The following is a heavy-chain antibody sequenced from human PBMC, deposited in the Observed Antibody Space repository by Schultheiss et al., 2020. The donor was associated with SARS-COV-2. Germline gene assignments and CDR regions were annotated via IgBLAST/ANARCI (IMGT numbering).Heavy chain of an antibody. J-gene: IGHJ4*02. Sequence: GGSLRLSCAASGFSVTSDYMSWVRQAPGKGLEWVSIIHGVGRTYYADSVKGRFIISRDSYQNTVYLQMNSLRAEDTGIYFCARDLSWGRDDWGQGTLVTVSS. D-gene: IGHD7-27*01. CDR3: ARDLSWGRDD. V-gene: IGHV3-66*01. CDR2: IHGVGRT. CDR1: GFSVTSDY.